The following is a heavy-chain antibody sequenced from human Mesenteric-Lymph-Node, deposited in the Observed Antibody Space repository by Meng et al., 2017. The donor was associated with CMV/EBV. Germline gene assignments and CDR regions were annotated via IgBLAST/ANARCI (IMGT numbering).Heavy chain of an antibody. CDR3: ARLTWAERYDTSTYYADY. CDR1: GYSFSSYG. J-gene: IGHJ4*02. Sequence: ASVKVSCKASGYSFSSYGISWVRQAPGQGLEWMGWISAYNGNTNYAQKFQGRVTMTTDTSTSTAYMELRSLRSDDTAVYYCARLTWAERYDTSTYYADYWGQGTLVTVSS. CDR2: ISAYNGNT. D-gene: IGHD3-22*01. V-gene: IGHV1-18*01.